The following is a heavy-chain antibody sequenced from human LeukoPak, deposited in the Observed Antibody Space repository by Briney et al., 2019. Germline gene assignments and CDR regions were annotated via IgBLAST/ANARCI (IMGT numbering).Heavy chain of an antibody. V-gene: IGHV5-51*01. CDR2: IYPVDSDT. D-gene: IGHD3-22*01. Sequence: RESVNISCKGSGYNFVGYWIAWVRQMPGKGLEWMGIIYPVDSDTRYSPSFQGQVTISADKSITTAYLQWSSLKASDTAMYYCAAPHDATAYYYDSSGYFYWGQGTLVTVSS. CDR1: GYNFVGYW. J-gene: IGHJ4*02. CDR3: AAPHDATAYYYDSSGYFY.